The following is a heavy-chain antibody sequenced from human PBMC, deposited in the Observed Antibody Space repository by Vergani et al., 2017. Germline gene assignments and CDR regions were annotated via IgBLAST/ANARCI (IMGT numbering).Heavy chain of an antibody. CDR2: IYYSGCT. CDR3: ARGGDSSGYYYGVYFDY. Sequence: QLQLQESGPGLVKPSETLSLTCTVSGGSISSSSYYWGWIRQPPGKGLEWIGSIYYSGCTNYNPSLKSRVTISVDTSKNQFSLKLSSVTAADTAVYYCARGGDSSGYYYGVYFDYWGQGTLVTVSS. V-gene: IGHV4-39*07. D-gene: IGHD3-22*01. CDR1: GGSISSSSYY. J-gene: IGHJ4*02.